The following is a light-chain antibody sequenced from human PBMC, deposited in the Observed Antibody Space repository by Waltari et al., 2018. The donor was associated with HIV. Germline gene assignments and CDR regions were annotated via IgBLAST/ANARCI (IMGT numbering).Light chain of an antibody. V-gene: IGLV1-44*01. CDR1: SSNIGSNT. J-gene: IGLJ3*02. Sequence: QSVLTQPPSASGTPGQRVTISCSGSSSNIGSNTVNWYQHLPGTAPKLLIYNNYQRSSGVPDRFSGSKSGPSASLAISGLQSEDEADFYCAAWDDSLNEWLFGGGTKLTVL. CDR2: NNY. CDR3: AAWDDSLNEWL.